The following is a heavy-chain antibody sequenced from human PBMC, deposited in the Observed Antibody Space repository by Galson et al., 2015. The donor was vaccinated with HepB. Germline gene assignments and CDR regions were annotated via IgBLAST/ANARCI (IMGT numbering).Heavy chain of an antibody. CDR1: GGTFSSYA. CDR2: IIPIFGTA. D-gene: IGHD5-18*01. Sequence: SVKVSCKASGGTFSSYAISWVRQAPGQGLEWMGGIIPIFGTANYAQKFQGRVTITADESTGTAYMELSSLRSEDTAVYYCARDPGLDSYGTRSHDAFDIWGQGTMVTVSS. CDR3: ARDPGLDSYGTRSHDAFDI. V-gene: IGHV1-69*13. J-gene: IGHJ3*02.